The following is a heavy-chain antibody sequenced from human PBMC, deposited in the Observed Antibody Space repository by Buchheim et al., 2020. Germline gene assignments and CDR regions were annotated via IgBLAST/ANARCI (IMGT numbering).Heavy chain of an antibody. CDR2: ISYDGSNK. D-gene: IGHD3-22*01. CDR3: ARVPLTYYYDSSGYYSAPAY. J-gene: IGHJ4*02. V-gene: IGHV3-30*04. CDR1: GFTFSSYT. Sequence: QVQLVESGGGVVQPGRSLRLSCAASGFTFSSYTMHWVRQAPGKGLEWVAVISYDGSNKYYADSVKGRFTISRDNSKNTLYLQMNSLRAEETAVYYCARVPLTYYYDSSGYYSAPAYWGQGTL.